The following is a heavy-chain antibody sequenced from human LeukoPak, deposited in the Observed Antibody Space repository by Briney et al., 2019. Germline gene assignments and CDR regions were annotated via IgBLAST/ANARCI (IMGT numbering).Heavy chain of an antibody. Sequence: PGGSLRLSCAASGFTFSTYAMSWVRLAPGKGLEWVSGISGSGGITYLADSVKGRFTISRDNSKNTLYLQMNSLRAEDTAVYYCAGALPPRSGGSCCPIDYWGQGTLVTVSS. CDR3: AGALPPRSGGSCCPIDY. CDR2: ISGSGGIT. CDR1: GFTFSTYA. J-gene: IGHJ4*02. V-gene: IGHV3-23*01. D-gene: IGHD2-15*01.